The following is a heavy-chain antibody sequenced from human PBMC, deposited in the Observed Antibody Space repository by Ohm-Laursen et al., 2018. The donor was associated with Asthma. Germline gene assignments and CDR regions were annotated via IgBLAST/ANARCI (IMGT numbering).Heavy chain of an antibody. V-gene: IGHV4-39*07. CDR3: VRDDYDNRGYSLDY. J-gene: IGHJ4*02. CDR1: GGSISSSSYY. Sequence: SDTLSLTCTVSGGSISSSSYYWGWIRQPPGKGLEWIGSIYYSGSTYYNPSLKSRVTISVDKSKNQFSLNLSSVTAADTAVYYCVRDDYDNRGYSLDYWGRGILVTVSS. D-gene: IGHD3-22*01. CDR2: IYYSGST.